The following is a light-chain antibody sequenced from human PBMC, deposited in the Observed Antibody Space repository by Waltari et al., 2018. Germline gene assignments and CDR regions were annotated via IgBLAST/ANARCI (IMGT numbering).Light chain of an antibody. CDR1: QGISSY. Sequence: DIQMTQSPSSLSASVGDRVTITCRASQGISSYLNWYQQKPGKAPKLLIYAASSLQSGVPSRFSGSGSGKDFTLTSSSLQPEDFATYYCQQSYSTPPLTFGGGTKVEIK. CDR3: QQSYSTPPLT. V-gene: IGKV1-39*01. CDR2: AAS. J-gene: IGKJ4*01.